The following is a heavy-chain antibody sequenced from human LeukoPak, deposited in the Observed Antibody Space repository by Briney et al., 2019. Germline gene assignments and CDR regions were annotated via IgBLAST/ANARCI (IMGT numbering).Heavy chain of an antibody. CDR2: IYSDVTT. Sequence: PGGSLRLSCAASGLTVSGNYMSWVRQAPGKGLEWVSIIYSDVTTAYPDSVKGRFTISRDNSKNMLYLQMNSLRAEDTAVYYCARRITTSGLYYFDLWGRGTLVTVSS. CDR3: ARRITTSGLYYFDL. J-gene: IGHJ4*02. V-gene: IGHV3-66*04. D-gene: IGHD6-13*01. CDR1: GLTVSGNY.